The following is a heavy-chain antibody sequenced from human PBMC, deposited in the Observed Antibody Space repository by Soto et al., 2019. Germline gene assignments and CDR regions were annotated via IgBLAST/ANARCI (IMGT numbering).Heavy chain of an antibody. CDR2: IYPGDSDT. V-gene: IGHV5-51*01. CDR3: AREDTSGYYFYDD. J-gene: IGHJ4*02. CDR1: GFSFRSYW. Sequence: PGESLKISCKGSGFSFRSYWIGWVRQMPGKGLEWMGIIYPGDSDTTYSPSFRGQVTISADKSISTAYLQWSSLKASDTATYYWAREDTSGYYFYDDWGKGTQVTLT. D-gene: IGHD3-3*01.